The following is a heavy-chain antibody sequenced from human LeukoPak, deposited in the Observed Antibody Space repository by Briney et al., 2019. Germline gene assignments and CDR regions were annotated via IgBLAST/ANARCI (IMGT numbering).Heavy chain of an antibody. Sequence: GGSLRLSCAASGFTFDDYAMHWVRQAPGKGLEWVSGISWNSGSIGYADSVRGRFTISRDNAKNSLYLQMNSLRAEDTALYYCAKDFKAVAGGMDVWGQGTTVTVSS. CDR2: ISWNSGSI. V-gene: IGHV3-9*01. CDR1: GFTFDDYA. D-gene: IGHD6-19*01. J-gene: IGHJ6*02. CDR3: AKDFKAVAGGMDV.